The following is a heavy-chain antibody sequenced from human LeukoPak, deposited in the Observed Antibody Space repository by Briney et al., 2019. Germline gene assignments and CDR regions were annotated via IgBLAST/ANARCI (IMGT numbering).Heavy chain of an antibody. CDR3: ATDLGLPAEYFQH. Sequence: ASVKVSCKASGGTFSSYAISWGRQTPGQGLEWMGRVGNYAQKFQGRVTMTEDTSTDTAYMELSSLRSEDTAVYYCATDLGLPAEYFQHWGQGTLVTVSS. V-gene: IGHV1-69*04. J-gene: IGHJ1*01. CDR1: GGTFSSYA. D-gene: IGHD5-18*01. CDR2: VG.